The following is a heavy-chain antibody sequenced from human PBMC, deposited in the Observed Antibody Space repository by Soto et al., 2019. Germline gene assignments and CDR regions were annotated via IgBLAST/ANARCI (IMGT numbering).Heavy chain of an antibody. CDR2: IYSSGAT. Sequence: QVQLQESGPGLVKPSETLSLSCIVSGGSINTYYWNWIRQPAGKGLEWIGRIYSSGATNYNPSLKSRVTMSVDTSENHFSLRLSSVTPADTAVYYCAREHKVVNDFVFWGQGILVTVSS. CDR3: AREHKVVNDFVF. D-gene: IGHD2-15*01. CDR1: GGSINTYY. J-gene: IGHJ4*02. V-gene: IGHV4-4*07.